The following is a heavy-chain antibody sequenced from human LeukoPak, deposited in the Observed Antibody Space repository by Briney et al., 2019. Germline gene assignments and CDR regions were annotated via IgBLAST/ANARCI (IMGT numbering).Heavy chain of an antibody. V-gene: IGHV3-30*01. D-gene: IGHD3-3*01. Sequence: GKSLRLSCAASGFTFSSHAMHWVRQAPGEGLEWVAIMSNDGSKKFYADSLKGRFTISRDNSKNTLYLQMNSLRSEDTAVYFCARDGSALRFLEWLSFLDYWGQGTLVTVSS. CDR1: GFTFSSHA. CDR3: ARDGSALRFLEWLSFLDY. CDR2: MSNDGSKK. J-gene: IGHJ4*02.